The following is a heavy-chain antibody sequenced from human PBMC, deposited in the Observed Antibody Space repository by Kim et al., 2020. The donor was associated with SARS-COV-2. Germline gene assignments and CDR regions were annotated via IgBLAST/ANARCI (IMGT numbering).Heavy chain of an antibody. CDR2: ISSRAGNLI. CDR1: GFTFSSYS. V-gene: IGHV3-23*05. Sequence: GGSLRLSCAASGFTFSSYSMSLVRQAPGKGLERVSIISSRAGNLIYYADSVKGRFTISRDNSKNMVYMQMNSLRAKDTAVYYCSKKYTSDWRAFDFWGQGIMVTVSS. D-gene: IGHD6-25*01. J-gene: IGHJ3*01. CDR3: SKKYTSDWRAFDF.